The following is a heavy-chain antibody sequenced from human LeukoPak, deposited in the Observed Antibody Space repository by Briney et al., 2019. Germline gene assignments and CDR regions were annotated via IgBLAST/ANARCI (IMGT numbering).Heavy chain of an antibody. J-gene: IGHJ4*02. CDR1: GYTFTGYY. V-gene: IGHV1-2*02. CDR3: ARAPRVVVVITPPDY. CDR2: INPNSGGT. Sequence: GASVKVSCTASGYTFTGYYMHWVRQAPGQGLEWMGWINPNSGGTNYAQKFQGRVTMTRDTSISTAYMELSRLRSDDTAVYYCARAPRVVVVITPPDYWGQGTLVTVSS. D-gene: IGHD3-22*01.